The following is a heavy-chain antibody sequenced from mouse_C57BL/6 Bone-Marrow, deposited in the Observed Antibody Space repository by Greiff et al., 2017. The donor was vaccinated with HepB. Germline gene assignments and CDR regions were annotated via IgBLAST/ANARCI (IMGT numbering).Heavy chain of an antibody. J-gene: IGHJ4*01. Sequence: QVQLQQPGAELVKPGASVKLSCKASGYTFTSYWMHWVKQRPGRGLEWIGNIDPSDSETHYNQKFKDKATLTVDKSSSTAYMQLSSLTSEDSAVYYCARLNNYYAMDDWGQGTSVTVSS. CDR3: ARLNNYYAMDD. CDR1: GYTFTSYW. CDR2: IDPSDSET. V-gene: IGHV1-52*01.